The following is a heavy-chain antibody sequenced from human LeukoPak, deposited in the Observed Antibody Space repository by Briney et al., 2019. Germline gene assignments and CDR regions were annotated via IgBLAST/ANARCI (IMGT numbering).Heavy chain of an antibody. CDR1: GYTFTSYG. D-gene: IGHD3-10*01. Sequence: ASVKVSCKASGYTFTSYGISGGRQAPGQGGEWMGWISVYNGNTNYAQKLRGRVTMTTDTSTSTAYMELRSLRSDDTAVYYCARDLSPMVRGVISDYWGQGTLVTVSS. CDR3: ARDLSPMVRGVISDY. V-gene: IGHV1-18*01. J-gene: IGHJ4*02. CDR2: ISVYNGNT.